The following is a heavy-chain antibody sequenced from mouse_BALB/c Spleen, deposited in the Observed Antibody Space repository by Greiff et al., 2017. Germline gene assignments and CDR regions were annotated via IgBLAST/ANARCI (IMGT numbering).Heavy chain of an antibody. Sequence: VQLQQSGAELMKPGASVKISCKATGYTFSSYWIEWVKQRPGHGLEWIGEILPGSGSTNYNEKFKGKATFTADTSSNTAYMQLSSLTSEDSAVYYCARPMITTYYFDYWGQGTTLTVSS. CDR1: GYTFSSYW. CDR3: ARPMITTYYFDY. CDR2: ILPGSGST. V-gene: IGHV1-9*01. J-gene: IGHJ2*01. D-gene: IGHD2-4*01.